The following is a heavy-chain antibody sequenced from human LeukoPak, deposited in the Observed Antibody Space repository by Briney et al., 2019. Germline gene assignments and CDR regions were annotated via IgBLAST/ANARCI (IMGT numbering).Heavy chain of an antibody. CDR1: GFPFSSHD. CDR2: IGLSSTTI. V-gene: IGHV3-48*03. J-gene: IGHJ5*01. D-gene: IGHD3-10*01. Sequence: PAGSLRLSCAVSGFPFSSHDVSWVRQAPGKGLEWVSYIGLSSTTIYYADSVKGRFTNSRDNAKNSVYLQMNSLRVEDTAIYYCARGYGSGIFYSWGQGALVTVSS. CDR3: ARGYGSGIFYS.